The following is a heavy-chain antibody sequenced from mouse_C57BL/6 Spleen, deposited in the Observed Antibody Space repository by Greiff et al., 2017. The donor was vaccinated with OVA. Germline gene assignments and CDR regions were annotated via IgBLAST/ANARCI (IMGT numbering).Heavy chain of an antibody. CDR3: ARALVQGNAMDD. Sequence: EVKLMESGGGLVKPGGSLKLSCAASGFTFSSYAMSWVRQTPEKRLEWVSTISDGGRYTYYPDNVKGRFTISRDNAKNNLYRQMSHLKSEDTAMYYCARALVQGNAMDDWGQGTSVTVSA. V-gene: IGHV5-4*03. CDR1: GFTFSSYA. D-gene: IGHD1-1*02. CDR2: ISDGGRYT. J-gene: IGHJ4*01.